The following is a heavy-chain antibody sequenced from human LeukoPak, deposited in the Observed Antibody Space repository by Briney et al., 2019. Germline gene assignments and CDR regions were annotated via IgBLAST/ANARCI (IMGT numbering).Heavy chain of an antibody. CDR1: GFTFSSYG. CDR3: AKAPRPVVPAARGRRNYYYYYMDV. Sequence: GGSLRLSCAASGFTFSSYGMHWVRQAPGKGLEWVAFIRYDGSNKYYADSVKGRFTISRDNSKNTLYLQMNSLRAEDTAVYYCAKAPRPVVPAARGRRNYYYYYMDVWGKGTTVTVSS. J-gene: IGHJ6*03. V-gene: IGHV3-30*02. CDR2: IRYDGSNK. D-gene: IGHD2-2*01.